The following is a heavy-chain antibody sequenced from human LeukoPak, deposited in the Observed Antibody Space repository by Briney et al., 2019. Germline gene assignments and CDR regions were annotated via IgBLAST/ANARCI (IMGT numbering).Heavy chain of an antibody. V-gene: IGHV4-30-4*08. D-gene: IGHD4-23*01. CDR3: ARPGTASGNDAFDI. Sequence: PSESLSLTCTVPGASIRSGDYDWGWIRQPPGKGLEWIVYIYYTGSTYSNPSVKSRVTISVDTSKNQFSLKLSSVTAADTAVYYCARPGTASGNDAFDIWGQGTMVTVSS. CDR1: GASIRSGDYD. J-gene: IGHJ3*02. CDR2: IYYTGST.